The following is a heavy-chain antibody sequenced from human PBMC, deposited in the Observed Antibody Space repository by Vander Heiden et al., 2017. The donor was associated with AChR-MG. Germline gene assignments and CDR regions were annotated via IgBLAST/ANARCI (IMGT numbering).Heavy chain of an antibody. Sequence: QVQLQASGPVLVKPSETLSLTGTVSGGSTSRDYLSWVRQPPGKGLEWSGNIQYSGSANYNPSLKSRVTISVDTSKNQFSLKLSSVTAADTAVYYCAGVRHRELDYYILAGYFDYWGQGTLVTVSS. CDR1: GGSTSRDY. V-gene: IGHV4-59*01. J-gene: IGHJ4*02. CDR2: IQYSGSA. D-gene: IGHD3-9*01. CDR3: AGVRHRELDYYILAGYFDY.